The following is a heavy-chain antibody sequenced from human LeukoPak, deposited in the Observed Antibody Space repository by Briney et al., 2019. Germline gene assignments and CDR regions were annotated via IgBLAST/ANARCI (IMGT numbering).Heavy chain of an antibody. CDR2: VYYSGST. Sequence: SETLSLTCTVSGGSLSGYYWSWIRQPPGKGLEWIGYVYYSGSTTYNPSLKSRVTISVDTSKNQFSLRLGSVTAADTAVYYCARGYYDSSGYYYYGMDVWGQGTTVTVSS. J-gene: IGHJ6*02. D-gene: IGHD3-22*01. V-gene: IGHV4-59*01. CDR3: ARGYYDSSGYYYYGMDV. CDR1: GGSLSGYY.